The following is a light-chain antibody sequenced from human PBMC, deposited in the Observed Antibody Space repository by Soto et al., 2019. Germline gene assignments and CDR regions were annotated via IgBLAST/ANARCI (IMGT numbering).Light chain of an antibody. CDR1: QSVSSN. V-gene: IGKV3-15*01. J-gene: IGKJ1*01. CDR3: QQYDDLPTWT. Sequence: EIVMTQSPATLSVSPGERATLSCRASQSVSSNLAWYQQKPGQAPRLLIYGASTRATGIPARFSGSGSGTEFTLTISGLRSEDFAVYYCQQYDDLPTWTFGQGTKVEIK. CDR2: GAS.